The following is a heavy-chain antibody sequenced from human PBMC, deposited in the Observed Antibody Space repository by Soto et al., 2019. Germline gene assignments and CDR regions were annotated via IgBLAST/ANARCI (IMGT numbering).Heavy chain of an antibody. J-gene: IGHJ4*02. Sequence: SETLSLTCTVSGGSINTGRYYWGWIRQPPGKGLEWVASVYHSGSTYYNPSLKSRVTISVDTSRNQLSLKVNSVTAADTAMFYCARIGNFYGSGSYYDTPFDSWGQGTLVTVSS. CDR3: ARIGNFYGSGSYYDTPFDS. D-gene: IGHD3-10*01. CDR1: GGSINTGRYY. CDR2: VYHSGST. V-gene: IGHV4-39*01.